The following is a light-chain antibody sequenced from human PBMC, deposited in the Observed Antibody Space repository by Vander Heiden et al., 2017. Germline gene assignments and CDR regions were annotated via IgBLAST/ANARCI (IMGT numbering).Light chain of an antibody. Sequence: IVLTQSPGPLSLSPGERATLSCRASQSVSSSYLAWYQQKPGQAPRLLIYGASSRATGIPDRFSGSGSGTDFTLTISRLEPEDFAVYYCQQDCSSPGFGGGTKVEIK. V-gene: IGKV3-20*01. CDR1: QSVSSSY. CDR3: QQDCSSPG. CDR2: GAS. J-gene: IGKJ4*02.